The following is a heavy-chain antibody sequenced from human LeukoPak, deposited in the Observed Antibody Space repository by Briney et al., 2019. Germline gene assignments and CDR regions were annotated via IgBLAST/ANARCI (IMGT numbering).Heavy chain of an antibody. V-gene: IGHV3-74*01. CDR3: AKVDEGDGYNHHFDY. CDR2: INIDGSST. CDR1: GFIFTTYW. Sequence: GGSLRLSCAASGFIFTTYWMHWVRQAPGKGLVWVARINIDGSSTYYADSVKGRFTISRDNSKNTLYLQMNSLRAEDTAVYYCAKVDEGDGYNHHFDYWGQGTLVTVSS. J-gene: IGHJ4*02. D-gene: IGHD5-24*01.